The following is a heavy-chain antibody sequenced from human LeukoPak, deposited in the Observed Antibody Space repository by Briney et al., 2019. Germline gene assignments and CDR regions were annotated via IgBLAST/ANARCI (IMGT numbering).Heavy chain of an antibody. CDR3: ARWYSSSSPGLNWFDP. CDR1: GFTFSSYA. V-gene: IGHV3-30-3*01. D-gene: IGHD6-6*01. J-gene: IGHJ5*02. Sequence: PGGSLRLSCAASGFTFSSYAMPWVRQAPGKGLEWVAVISYDGSNKYYADSVKGRFTISRDNSKNTLYLQMNSLRAEDTAVYYCARWYSSSSPGLNWFDPWGQGTLVTVSS. CDR2: ISYDGSNK.